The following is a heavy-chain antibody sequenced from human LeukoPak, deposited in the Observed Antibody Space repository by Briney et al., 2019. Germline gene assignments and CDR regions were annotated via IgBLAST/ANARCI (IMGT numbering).Heavy chain of an antibody. D-gene: IGHD6-13*01. V-gene: IGHV4-39*01. Sequence: SETLSLTCTVSGGSISSSSYYWGWIRQPPGKGLEWIGSIYYSGSTYYNPSLKSRVTISVDTSKNQFSLKLSSVTAADTAVYYCARHKPGSSSWYVGRNYYYMDVWGKGTTVTISS. CDR3: ARHKPGSSSWYVGRNYYYMDV. J-gene: IGHJ6*03. CDR2: IYYSGST. CDR1: GGSISSSSYY.